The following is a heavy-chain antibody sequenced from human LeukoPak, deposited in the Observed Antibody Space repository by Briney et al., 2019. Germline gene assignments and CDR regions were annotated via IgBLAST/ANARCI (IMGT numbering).Heavy chain of an antibody. D-gene: IGHD3-10*01. CDR3: SRGNYGSGNYYMGDAFDI. Sequence: PGRSLRLSCAASGFTFSSYGMHWVRQAPGKGLEWVAVIWYDGSNKYYADSVKGRFTISRDNSKNTLYLQMDSLRDEDTAMYYCSRGNYGSGNYYMGDAFDIWGQGTMVTVSS. J-gene: IGHJ3*02. CDR1: GFTFSSYG. V-gene: IGHV3-33*01. CDR2: IWYDGSNK.